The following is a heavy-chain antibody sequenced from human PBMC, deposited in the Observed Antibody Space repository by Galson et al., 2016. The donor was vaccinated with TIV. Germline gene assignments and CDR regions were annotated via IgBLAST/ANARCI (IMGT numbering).Heavy chain of an antibody. J-gene: IGHJ6*02. V-gene: IGHV5-51*01. D-gene: IGHD1-1*01. CDR1: GYSFTGSW. Sequence: QSGAEVKKPGESLKISCKGSGYSFTGSWIDWVRQVPGKGLGWMGVIYPGDSDTKYSPAFHGHVTISVDTSISTAFLEWSSLKASDTAIYYCARRGREETNEGGLDVWGQGTTVTVSS. CDR2: IYPGDSDT. CDR3: ARRGREETNEGGLDV.